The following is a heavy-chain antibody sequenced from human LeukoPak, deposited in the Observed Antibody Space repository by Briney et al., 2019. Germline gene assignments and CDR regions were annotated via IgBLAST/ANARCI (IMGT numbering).Heavy chain of an antibody. V-gene: IGHV3-21*04. J-gene: IGHJ6*02. CDR1: GFTFSSYS. CDR2: ISSSSSYI. CDR3: ARDTYYYDSSGYYLGDGMDV. Sequence: GGSLRLSCAASGFTFSSYSMNWVRQAPGKGLEWVSSISSSSSYIYYADSVKGRFTISRDNAKNSLYLQMNSLRAEDTAVYYCARDTYYYDSSGYYLGDGMDVWGQGTTVTVSS. D-gene: IGHD3-22*01.